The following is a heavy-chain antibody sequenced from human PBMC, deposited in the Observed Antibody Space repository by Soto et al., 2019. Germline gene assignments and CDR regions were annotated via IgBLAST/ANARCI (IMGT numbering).Heavy chain of an antibody. V-gene: IGHV1-69*12. CDR2: IIPVFGTP. Sequence: QVQLVQSGAEVKKPGSSVKVSCKASGGSLSNYGISWVRQAPGQGLEWMGAIIPVFGTPNYAQKFQGRVTITADESTTTVYMEVRSLTSEDTAVYYCARGDATKIVVTTYYGMNVWGQGTTVTVSS. J-gene: IGHJ6*02. D-gene: IGHD3-22*01. CDR1: GGSLSNYG. CDR3: ARGDATKIVVTTYYGMNV.